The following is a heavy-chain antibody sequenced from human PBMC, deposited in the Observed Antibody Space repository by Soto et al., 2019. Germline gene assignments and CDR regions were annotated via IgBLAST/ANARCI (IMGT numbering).Heavy chain of an antibody. CDR2: IIPIFGTA. V-gene: IGHV1-69*13. CDR1: GGTFSSYA. D-gene: IGHD3-10*01. Sequence: SVKVSCKASGGTFSSYAISWVRQAPGQGLEWMGGIIPIFGTANYAQKFQGRVTITADESTSTAYMELSSLRSEDTAVYYCARSSGGFPPRTGYYYGMDVWGQGTTVTVSS. J-gene: IGHJ6*02. CDR3: ARSSGGFPPRTGYYYGMDV.